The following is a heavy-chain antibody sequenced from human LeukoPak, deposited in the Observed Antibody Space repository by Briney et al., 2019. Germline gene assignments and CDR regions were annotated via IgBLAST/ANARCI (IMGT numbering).Heavy chain of an antibody. V-gene: IGHV4-59*01. J-gene: IGHJ6*02. CDR2: IYYSGST. CDR3: ARDLRYGMDV. Sequence: SETLSLTCTVSGGSISSYYWSWIRQPPGKGLEWIGYIYYSGSTNYNPSLKSRVTISVDTSKNQCSLKLSSVTAADTAVYYCARDLRYGMDVWGQGTTVTVSS. CDR1: GGSISSYY.